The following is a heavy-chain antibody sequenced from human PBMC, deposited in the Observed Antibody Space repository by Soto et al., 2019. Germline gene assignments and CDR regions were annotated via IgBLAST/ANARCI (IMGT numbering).Heavy chain of an antibody. V-gene: IGHV3-21*06. Sequence: ALRVSCVEPGGSCSDYSMNWVRQAPGKGLEWVSLITGNSEYKYYAGSVKGRFTVSRDNAKNSLYLQMNSLTVEDTAVYYCARSGELLQTFDSWGQGTLVTVS. J-gene: IGHJ4*02. CDR2: ITGNSEYK. CDR1: GGSCSDYS. D-gene: IGHD1-26*01. CDR3: ARSGELLQTFDS.